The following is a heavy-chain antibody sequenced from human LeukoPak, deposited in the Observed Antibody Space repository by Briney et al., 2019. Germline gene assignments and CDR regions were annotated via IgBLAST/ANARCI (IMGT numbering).Heavy chain of an antibody. CDR2: IKQDGSEK. CDR3: ARSPIVVVPAADYREQWLLDY. CDR1: GFTFSSYA. Sequence: GGSLRLSCAASGFTFSSYAMSWVRQAPGKGLEWVANIKQDGSEKYYVDSVKGRFTISRDNAKNSLYLQMNSLRAEDTAVYYCARSPIVVVPAADYREQWLLDYWGQGTLVTVSS. V-gene: IGHV3-7*01. D-gene: IGHD2-2*01. J-gene: IGHJ4*02.